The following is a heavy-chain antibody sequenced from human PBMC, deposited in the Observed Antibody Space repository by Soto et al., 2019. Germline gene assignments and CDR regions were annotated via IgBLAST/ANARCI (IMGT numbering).Heavy chain of an antibody. Sequence: GGSLRLSCAASGFTFSSYAMHWVRQAPGKGLEYVSAISSNGGSTYYANSVKGRFTISRDNSKNTLYLQMGSVRAEDMAVYYCARVPRYSGYDPGAFDIWGQGTMVTVSS. CDR3: ARVPRYSGYDPGAFDI. D-gene: IGHD5-12*01. J-gene: IGHJ3*02. CDR1: GFTFSSYA. CDR2: ISSNGGST. V-gene: IGHV3-64*01.